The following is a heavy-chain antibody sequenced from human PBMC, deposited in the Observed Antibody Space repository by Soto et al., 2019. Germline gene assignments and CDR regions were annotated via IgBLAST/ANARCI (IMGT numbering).Heavy chain of an antibody. CDR1: GFTFRNYC. D-gene: IGHD2-2*01. Sequence: GGSLRLSCTASGFTFRNYCIHWVRRVPGKGLVWVSRITNDGINTIYADSVKGRFTISRDNAKNTLFLQMNSLRVEDTAMYYCARDQVRPSDRFDYWGQGTLVTVSS. CDR3: ARDQVRPSDRFDY. V-gene: IGHV3-74*01. J-gene: IGHJ4*02. CDR2: ITNDGINT.